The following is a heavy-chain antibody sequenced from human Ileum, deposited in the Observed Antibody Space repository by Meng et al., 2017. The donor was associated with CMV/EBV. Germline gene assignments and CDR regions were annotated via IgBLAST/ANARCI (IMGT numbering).Heavy chain of an antibody. J-gene: IGHJ4*02. CDR1: GGTFSHYG. Sequence: VRLVQSWAGVKRPGSSVKVSCKASGGTFSHYGISWIRQTPGQGLEWMGGIIPIFGTPNYAQKFQGRITITADESTQTVYMELSSLTADDTALYFCARLGQQLVAPPAYFDSWGQGTLVTVSS. D-gene: IGHD1-1*01. CDR2: IIPIFGTP. V-gene: IGHV1-69*12. CDR3: ARLGQQLVAPPAYFDS.